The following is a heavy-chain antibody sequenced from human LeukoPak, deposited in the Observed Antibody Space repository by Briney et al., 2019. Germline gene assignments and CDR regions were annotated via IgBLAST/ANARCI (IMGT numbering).Heavy chain of an antibody. CDR2: ISVSGNTI. V-gene: IGHV3-48*02. D-gene: IGHD3-10*01. Sequence: GGSLRLSCAASGFTFSSFSFNWVRQAPGKGLEWVSYISVSGNTIYYADSVKGRFTISRDNAKNSLYLQMNSLRDEDTAVYYCARYGSGSYDYWSQGTLVTVSS. CDR3: ARYGSGSYDY. J-gene: IGHJ4*02. CDR1: GFTFSSFS.